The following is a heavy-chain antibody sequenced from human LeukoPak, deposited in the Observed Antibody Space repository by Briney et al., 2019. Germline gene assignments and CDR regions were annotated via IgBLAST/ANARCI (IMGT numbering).Heavy chain of an antibody. D-gene: IGHD7-27*01. V-gene: IGHV1-2*02. J-gene: IGHJ3*02. CDR1: GYTFTGYY. CDR2: TNPDSGGT. CDR3: ARASPLGIWASDAFDI. Sequence: ASVKVSCKTSGYTFTGYYIQWVRQAPGQGLEWMGYTNPDSGGTNYAQEFQGRVTMTRDTSISTAYMELNRLRSDDTAVYYCARASPLGIWASDAFDIWGQGTMVTVSS.